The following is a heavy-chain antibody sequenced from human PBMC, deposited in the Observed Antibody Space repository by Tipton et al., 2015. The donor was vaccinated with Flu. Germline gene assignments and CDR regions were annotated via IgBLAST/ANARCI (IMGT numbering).Heavy chain of an antibody. CDR3: ARMVVAAAPIDY. D-gene: IGHD2-15*01. CDR2: IYSGGST. V-gene: IGHV3-53*01. J-gene: IGHJ4*02. CDR1: GFTVSSNY. Sequence: SLRLSCAASGFTVSSNYMSWVRQAPGKGLEWVSVIYSGGSTYYADSVKGRFTISRDNSKNTLYLQMNSLRAEDTAVYYCARMVVAAAPIDYWGQGTLVTVSS.